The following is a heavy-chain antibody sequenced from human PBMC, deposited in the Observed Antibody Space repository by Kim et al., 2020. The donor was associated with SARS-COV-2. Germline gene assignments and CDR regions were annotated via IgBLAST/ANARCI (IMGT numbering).Heavy chain of an antibody. CDR1: GYTFTGYY. V-gene: IGHV1-2*06. Sequence: ASVKVSCKASGYTFTGYYMHWVRQAPGQGLEWMGRINPNSGGTNYAQKFQGRVTMTRDTSISTAYMELRRLRSDDTAVYYCARVPLDYYGLFGIWGQGTMVTVSS. D-gene: IGHD3-10*01. CDR3: ARVPLDYYGLFGI. J-gene: IGHJ3*02. CDR2: INPNSGGT.